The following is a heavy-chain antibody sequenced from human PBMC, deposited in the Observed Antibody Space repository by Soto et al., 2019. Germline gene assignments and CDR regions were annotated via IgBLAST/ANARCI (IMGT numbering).Heavy chain of an antibody. CDR3: ARGRYGDY. Sequence: QVQLVQSGAEVKKPGASVKVSCKASGYTFTTYGISWVRQAPGQGLEWVGWISAYSGNTKYAQKLQGRVTVTTDTSTSPAYIEVRSPGSAATAVYYCARGRYGDYWGQGTLVTTSS. CDR2: ISAYSGNT. D-gene: IGHD4-17*01. J-gene: IGHJ4*02. V-gene: IGHV1-18*01. CDR1: GYTFTTYG.